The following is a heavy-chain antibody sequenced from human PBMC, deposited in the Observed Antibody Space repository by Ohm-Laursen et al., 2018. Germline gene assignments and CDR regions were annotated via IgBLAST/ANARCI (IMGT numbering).Heavy chain of an antibody. CDR2: INNLGTTT. Sequence: GSLRLSCAASGFTLSDYWMHWVRQAPGKGLVWVSLINNLGTTTVYADSVKARFTISRDKDKNTLYLQMNSLRAEDTVVYYCARDSRRMSWGQGTLVTVSS. D-gene: IGHD2/OR15-2a*01. CDR3: ARDSRRMS. CDR1: GFTLSDYW. V-gene: IGHV3-74*01. J-gene: IGHJ5*02.